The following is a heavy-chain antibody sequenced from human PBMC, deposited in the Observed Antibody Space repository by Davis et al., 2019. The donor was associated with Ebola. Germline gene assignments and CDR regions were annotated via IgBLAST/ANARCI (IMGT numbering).Heavy chain of an antibody. V-gene: IGHV6-1*01. CDR2: TYYSSKWYN. J-gene: IGHJ6*02. Sequence: PSETLSLTCAISGDSVSGSRGAWNWIRQSPSRGLEWLGRTYYSSKWYNDYGESVKSRISINPDTSKNQLSLQLNSVTPEDAAVYYCVRGWGRSGLDVWGQGTTVTVSS. D-gene: IGHD3-16*01. CDR3: VRGWGRSGLDV. CDR1: GDSVSGSRGA.